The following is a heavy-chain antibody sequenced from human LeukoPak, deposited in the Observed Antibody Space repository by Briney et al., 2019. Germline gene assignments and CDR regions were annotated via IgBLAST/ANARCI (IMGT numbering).Heavy chain of an antibody. V-gene: IGHV1-18*01. CDR3: ARYYPRIAAAGHLFWAHNWFDP. Sequence: GASVKVSCKASGYTFTSYGISWVRQAPGQGLEWMGWISAYNGNTNYAQKLQGRVTMTTDTSTSTAYMELRSLRSDDTAVYYCARYYPRIAAAGHLFWAHNWFDPWGQGTLVTVSS. CDR1: GYTFTSYG. D-gene: IGHD6-13*01. CDR2: ISAYNGNT. J-gene: IGHJ5*02.